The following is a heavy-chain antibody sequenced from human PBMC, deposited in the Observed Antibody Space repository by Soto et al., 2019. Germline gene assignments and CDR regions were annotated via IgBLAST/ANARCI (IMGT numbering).Heavy chain of an antibody. Sequence: SETLSLTCTVSGGSISSSSYYWGWIRQPPGKGLEWIGSIYYSGTTYYNPSLKSRVTMSVDTSKNQFSLRLSSVTAAETAVYYCARLVSSYDFWSGYERGITLFDPWGQGTLVTVSS. D-gene: IGHD3-3*01. CDR2: IYYSGTT. V-gene: IGHV4-39*01. CDR3: ARLVSSYDFWSGYERGITLFDP. CDR1: GGSISSSSYY. J-gene: IGHJ5*02.